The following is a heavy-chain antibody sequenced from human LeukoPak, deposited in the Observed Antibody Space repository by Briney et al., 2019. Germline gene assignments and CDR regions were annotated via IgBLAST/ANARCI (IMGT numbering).Heavy chain of an antibody. CDR1: GGSISSSSYY. CDR3: ASTYYDFWSGYYNWFDP. D-gene: IGHD3-3*01. CDR2: IYYSGST. J-gene: IGHJ5*02. Sequence: PSETLSLTCTASGGSISSSSYYWGWIRQPPGKGLEWIGSIYYSGSTYYNPSLKSRVTISVDTSKNQFSLKLSSVTAADTAVYYCASTYYDFWSGYYNWFDPWGQGTLVTVSS. V-gene: IGHV4-39*01.